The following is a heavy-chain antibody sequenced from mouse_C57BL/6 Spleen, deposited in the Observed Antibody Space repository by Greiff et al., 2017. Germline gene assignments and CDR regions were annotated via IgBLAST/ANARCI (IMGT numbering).Heavy chain of an antibody. CDR3: ARQEDHYYGSSYWYFDV. D-gene: IGHD1-1*01. J-gene: IGHJ1*03. Sequence: VQLQQSGAELVKPGASVKLSCKASGYTFTEYTVHWVKQRSGQGLEWIGWFYPGSGSIKYNEKFKDKATLAADKSSSTVYMELSRLTSEDSAVYFCARQEDHYYGSSYWYFDVWGTGTTVTVSS. CDR1: GYTFTEYT. CDR2: FYPGSGSI. V-gene: IGHV1-62-2*01.